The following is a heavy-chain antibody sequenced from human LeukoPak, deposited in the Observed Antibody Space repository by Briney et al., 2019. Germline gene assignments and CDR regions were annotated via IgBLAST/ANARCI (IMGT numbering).Heavy chain of an antibody. J-gene: IGHJ4*02. V-gene: IGHV3-53*01. CDR2: IHSDGSS. D-gene: IGHD3-3*01. CDR3: ATTRFLHWLLTGENDY. Sequence: PGGSLRLSCAASEFPVSSNYMSWVRQAPGKGLEWVSVIHSDGSSYYADSVKGRFTISRDISKNTLYLQMNSLRAEDTAVYYCATTRFLHWLLTGENDYWGQGILVTVSS. CDR1: EFPVSSNY.